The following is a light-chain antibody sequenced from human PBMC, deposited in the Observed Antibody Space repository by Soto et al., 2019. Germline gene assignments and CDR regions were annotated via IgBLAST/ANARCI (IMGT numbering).Light chain of an antibody. CDR3: QQYNDYSWT. Sequence: DIQMTQSPSALSGSVGDRFSSNFLASQSISAWLAWYQQKPGKAPRLLIYKASTLEIGVPSRFSGSGSGTEFTHTISSLQPDDVATYYCQQYNDYSWTFGQGTKVDIK. V-gene: IGKV1-5*03. CDR1: QSISAW. J-gene: IGKJ1*01. CDR2: KAS.